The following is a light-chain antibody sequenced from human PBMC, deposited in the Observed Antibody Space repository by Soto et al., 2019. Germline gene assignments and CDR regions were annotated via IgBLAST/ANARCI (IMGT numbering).Light chain of an antibody. V-gene: IGKV1-27*01. CDR1: QGISSY. CDR2: VVS. CDR3: QQYYSAPFT. J-gene: IGKJ2*01. Sequence: DIQMTQSPSSLSASVGDRAALTCRASQGISSYLGWYQQKPGKVPRLLIYVVSTLQSGVPSRFSGRGSGTDFTLPSAGLKPEVVPTYYCQQYYSAPFTFGQGTKLEIK.